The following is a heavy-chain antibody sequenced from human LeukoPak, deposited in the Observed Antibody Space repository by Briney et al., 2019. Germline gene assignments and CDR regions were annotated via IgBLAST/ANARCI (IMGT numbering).Heavy chain of an antibody. D-gene: IGHD1-26*01. V-gene: IGHV4-39*01. CDR1: GGSISSSRYY. J-gene: IGHJ4*02. Sequence: PSETLSLTCTVSGGSISSSRYYCGGIRQPPGKGLEWIGSIYYSGSTSYNPSLKSRVTISVDTSKNQFSLKLSSVTAADTAVYYCARPAIVGATRVSYFHYWGQGTVVTVSS. CDR2: IYYSGST. CDR3: ARPAIVGATRVSYFHY.